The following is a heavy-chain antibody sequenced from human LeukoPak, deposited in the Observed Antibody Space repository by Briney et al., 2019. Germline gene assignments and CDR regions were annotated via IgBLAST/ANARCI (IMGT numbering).Heavy chain of an antibody. J-gene: IGHJ3*02. CDR1: GFTFDCCG. V-gene: IGHV3-30*19. CDR2: ISYDGSNK. CDR3: ARETYYYATAGAFDI. D-gene: IGHD3-10*01. Sequence: GGSLRLSCAASGFTFDCCGMHWVRQAPGKGLEWGSVISYDGSNKYYADSVKGRFTISRDNSKNTLYLQMNSLRAEDTAVYYCARETYYYATAGAFDIWGQGTMVTVSS.